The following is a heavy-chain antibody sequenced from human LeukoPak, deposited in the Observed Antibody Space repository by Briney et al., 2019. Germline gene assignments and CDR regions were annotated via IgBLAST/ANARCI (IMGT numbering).Heavy chain of an antibody. Sequence: GGSLRLSCAASGFTLNNYGMNWVRQAPGKGLEGVAVISYEGTVKYYADSVKGRFSISRDDSKNTVYMQMNSLRAEDTAVYYCAKELGLNLPVSDWGQGTLVIVSS. V-gene: IGHV3-30*18. CDR1: GFTLNNYG. CDR3: AKELGLNLPVSD. CDR2: ISYEGTVK. J-gene: IGHJ4*02. D-gene: IGHD7-27*01.